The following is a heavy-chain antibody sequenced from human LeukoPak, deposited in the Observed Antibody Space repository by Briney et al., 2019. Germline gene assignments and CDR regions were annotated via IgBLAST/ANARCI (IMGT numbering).Heavy chain of an antibody. CDR1: GFSFSNYG. V-gene: IGHV3-23*01. CDR3: ANKITFGGVFEGHY. CDR2: ISGDGSGT. J-gene: IGHJ4*02. D-gene: IGHD3-16*02. Sequence: HPGGSLRLSCAASGFSFSNYGMSWVRQAPGKGLEWVSTISGDGSGTYYADSVKGRFTISRDNSKNTLYVQMNSLRVEDTAVYFCANKITFGGVFEGHYWGQGTLVTVSS.